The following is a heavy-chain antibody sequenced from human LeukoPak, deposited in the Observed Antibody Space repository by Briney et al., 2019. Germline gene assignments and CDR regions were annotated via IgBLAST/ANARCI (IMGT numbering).Heavy chain of an antibody. CDR1: GGSISSSSYY. CDR3: ARPSSSGYYFGPFDI. Sequence: SETLSLTCTVSGGSISSSSYYWGWIRQPPGKGLEWIGSIYYSGSTYYNPSLKSRVTISVDTSKNQFSLKLSSVTAADTAVYYCARPSSSGYYFGPFDIWGQGTMVTVSS. J-gene: IGHJ3*02. D-gene: IGHD3-22*01. CDR2: IYYSGST. V-gene: IGHV4-39*01.